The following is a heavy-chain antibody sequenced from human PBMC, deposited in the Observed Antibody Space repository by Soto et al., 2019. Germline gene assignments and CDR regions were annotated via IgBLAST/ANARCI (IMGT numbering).Heavy chain of an antibody. D-gene: IGHD3-16*01. CDR3: VRDGGQ. CDR2: INSDASTT. V-gene: IGHV3-74*03. CDR1: GFSFSSSW. J-gene: IGHJ4*02. Sequence: EVQLVESGGGLGQPGGSLRPSCAASGFSFSSSWMHWVRQAPGKGLVWVSRINSDASTTTYADSVKGRFTISRDNAKNTLYLQMNSLRADDTAVYYCVRDGGQWGQGTLVTVSS.